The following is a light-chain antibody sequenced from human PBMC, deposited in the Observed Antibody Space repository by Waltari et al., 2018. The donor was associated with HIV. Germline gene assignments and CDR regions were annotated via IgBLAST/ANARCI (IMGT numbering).Light chain of an antibody. CDR3: CSYMSGSTLV. CDR2: DAN. J-gene: IGLJ3*02. CDR1: SSNVGGYNL. Sequence: QSALTQPASVSGSPGQSVTIYCPGTSSNVGGYNLFSWYQQHPDQAPKLVIFDANTRPSGIPFRFSASKSGNTASLTISGLQPEDEADYYCCSYMSGSTLVFGGGTKVIV. V-gene: IGLV2-14*02.